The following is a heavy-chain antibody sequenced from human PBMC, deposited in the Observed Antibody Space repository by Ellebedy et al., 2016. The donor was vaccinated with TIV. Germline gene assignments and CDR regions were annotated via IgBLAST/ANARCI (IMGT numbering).Heavy chain of an antibody. J-gene: IGHJ6*02. CDR2: IYHSGST. V-gene: IGHV4-38-2*02. D-gene: IGHD3-22*01. Sequence: SETLSLXCSVSGYSISSGYYWGWIRQPPGKGLEWIGSIYHSGSTYYNPSLKSRVTISVDTSKNQFSLKLSSVTAADTAVYYCARDRMYYYDSSGSYSYYDMDVWGQGTTVTVSS. CDR1: GYSISSGYY. CDR3: ARDRMYYYDSSGSYSYYDMDV.